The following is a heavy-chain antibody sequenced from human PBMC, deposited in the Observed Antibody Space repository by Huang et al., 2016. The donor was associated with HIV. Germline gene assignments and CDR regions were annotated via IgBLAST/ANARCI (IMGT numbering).Heavy chain of an antibody. J-gene: IGHJ6*03. CDR3: ASGASYEIWTPYYSGWHYSMDV. CDR2: CLPMVWRS. D-gene: IGHD3-9*01. V-gene: IGHV1-69*13. Sequence: QVHLVQSGAEVKKPGSSVRVSCTASGGSFKIVGISWVRKDPGQGLEWMGGCLPMVWRSNYAQSMVDRVTITARESTTTVYMDLTSLRPEDTAVYYCASGASYEIWTPYYSGWHYSMDVWGEGTTVTVSS. CDR1: GGSFKIVG.